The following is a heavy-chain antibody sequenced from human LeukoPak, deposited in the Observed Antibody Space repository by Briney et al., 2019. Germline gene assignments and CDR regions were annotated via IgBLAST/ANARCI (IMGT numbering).Heavy chain of an antibody. D-gene: IGHD3-22*01. CDR2: IYTSGST. J-gene: IGHJ4*02. V-gene: IGHV4-4*07. Sequence: SETLSLTCTVSGGSISSYYWSWIRQPAGKGLEWIGRIYTSGSTTYNPSLKSRVTMSADTSKNQLSLKLSSVTAADTAVCYCARDYYDSSGYPFCDYWGQGTLVTVSS. CDR3: ARDYYDSSGYPFCDY. CDR1: GGSISSYY.